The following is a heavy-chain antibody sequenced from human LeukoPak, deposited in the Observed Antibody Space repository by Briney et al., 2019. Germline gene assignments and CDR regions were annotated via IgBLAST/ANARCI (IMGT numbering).Heavy chain of an antibody. J-gene: IGHJ4*02. CDR3: ARVAVAGPRTPYFDY. D-gene: IGHD6-19*01. Sequence: PPQTLSLTCTVSGGSISSGDYYWSWIRQPPGKGLEWIGYIYYSGSTYYNPSLKSRVTISVDTSKNQFSLKLSSVTAADTAVYYCARVAVAGPRTPYFDYWGQGTLVTVSS. CDR1: GGSISSGDYY. CDR2: IYYSGST. V-gene: IGHV4-30-4*08.